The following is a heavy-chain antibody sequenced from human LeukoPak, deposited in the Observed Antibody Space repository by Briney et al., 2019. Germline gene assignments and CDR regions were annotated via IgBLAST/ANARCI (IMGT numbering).Heavy chain of an antibody. CDR3: AKGAAAGKVDWFDP. V-gene: IGHV3-23*01. CDR2: ITGYGAT. J-gene: IGHJ5*02. D-gene: IGHD6-13*01. Sequence: GGSLRLSCAASGFTFSNFAMMWVRQAPGTGLQWVSTITGYGATFYADSVGGRFTIFRDTSMNTLFLQMNSLGAEGTAVYYCAKGAAAGKVDWFDPWGQGTLVTVSS. CDR1: GFTFSNFA.